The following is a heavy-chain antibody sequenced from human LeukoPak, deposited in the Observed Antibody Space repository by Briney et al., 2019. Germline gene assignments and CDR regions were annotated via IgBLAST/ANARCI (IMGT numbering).Heavy chain of an antibody. D-gene: IGHD3-10*01. J-gene: IGHJ4*02. V-gene: IGHV1-18*01. CDR2: ISAYNGNT. Sequence: SVKVSCKASGYTFTSYGISWVRQAPGQGLEWMGWISAYNGNTNYAQKLQGRVTMTTDTSTSTAYMELRSLRSDDTAVYYCVRVPYYGSGSYSNYWGQGTLVTVSS. CDR3: VRVPYYGSGSYSNY. CDR1: GYTFTSYG.